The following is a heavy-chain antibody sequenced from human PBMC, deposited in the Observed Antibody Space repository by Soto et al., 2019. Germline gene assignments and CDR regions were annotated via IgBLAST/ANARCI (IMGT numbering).Heavy chain of an antibody. J-gene: IGHJ4*02. CDR2: TYYRSNWRH. V-gene: IGHV6-1*01. Sequence: QXLSLTCAISGDXVSSNTGAWNWIRSSPSRGLEWLGRTYYRSNWRHDYAVSVKSRITVNPDKSKNHFSLKMNSVTTDDTAVYYCARGVAGSGFDLWGQGTLGTVSS. CDR1: GDXVSSNTGA. CDR3: ARGVAGSGFDL. D-gene: IGHD6-19*01.